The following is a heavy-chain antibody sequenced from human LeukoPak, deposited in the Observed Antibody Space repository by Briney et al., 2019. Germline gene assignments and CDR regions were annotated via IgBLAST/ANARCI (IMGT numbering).Heavy chain of an antibody. V-gene: IGHV3-74*01. Sequence: GGSLRLSCAASGFTFSSHWMHWVRQAPGKGLVWVSGISTDGSRPRYADSVKGRFTISRDNSKNTLYLQMNSLRAEDTAVYYCAKASSGWYNFDFWGQGTLVTVSS. J-gene: IGHJ4*02. D-gene: IGHD6-19*01. CDR3: AKASSGWYNFDF. CDR2: ISTDGSRP. CDR1: GFTFSSHW.